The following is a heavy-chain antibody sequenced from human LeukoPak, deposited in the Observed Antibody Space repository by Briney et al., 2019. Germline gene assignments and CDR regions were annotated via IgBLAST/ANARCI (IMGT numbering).Heavy chain of an antibody. J-gene: IGHJ4*02. CDR1: GFTFDRYW. Sequence: GGSLRLSCVASGFTFDRYWMSWVRQAPGKGLEWLAHIKEDGGVQHYLDSVEGRFTISRDNAKNSVFLQLNSLGVDDTAVYYCAKDCSGGSCYFDYWGQGTLVTVSS. CDR2: IKEDGGVQ. V-gene: IGHV3-7*01. D-gene: IGHD2-15*01. CDR3: AKDCSGGSCYFDY.